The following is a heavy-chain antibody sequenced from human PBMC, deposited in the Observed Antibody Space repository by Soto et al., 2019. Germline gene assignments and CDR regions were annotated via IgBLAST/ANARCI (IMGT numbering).Heavy chain of an antibody. D-gene: IGHD1-20*01. CDR1: GFTFSDYY. CDR2: ISSGEAMV. CDR3: ARDKITGILDY. J-gene: IGHJ4*02. Sequence: PGGSLRLSCAASGFTFSDYYMSWIRQAPGKGLEWVSYISSGEAMVYYADSVKGRFTISRDTAKNSLYLQMSSLRSEDTAVYYCARDKITGILDYWGQGTLVTVSS. V-gene: IGHV3-11*04.